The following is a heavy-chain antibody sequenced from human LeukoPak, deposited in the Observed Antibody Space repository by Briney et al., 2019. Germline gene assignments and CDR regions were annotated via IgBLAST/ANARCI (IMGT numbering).Heavy chain of an antibody. J-gene: IGHJ5*02. CDR2: IYHSGST. V-gene: IGHV4-59*01. D-gene: IGHD7-27*01. CDR1: GGSISTYY. Sequence: KPSETLSLTCTLSGGSISTYYWSWIRQPPGKGLEWIGYIYHSGSTNYNPSLKSRVTISVDTSKNHFSLKLSSVTAADTAVYYCARDRELGLSDPWGQGTLVTVSS. CDR3: ARDRELGLSDP.